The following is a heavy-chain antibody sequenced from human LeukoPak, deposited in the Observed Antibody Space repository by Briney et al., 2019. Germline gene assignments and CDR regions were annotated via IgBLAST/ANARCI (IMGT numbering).Heavy chain of an antibody. J-gene: IGHJ4*02. CDR2: IYISRGT. D-gene: IGHD1-26*01. CDR1: GVSISGYY. V-gene: IGHV4-4*07. Sequence: SETLSLTCTVSGVSISGYYWSWIRQPAGKGLEWIGRIYISRGTNYNPSLTSRVTISVDTSKNQFSLKLSSVTAADTAVYYCARGWVGATLRYFDYWGQGTLVTVSS. CDR3: ARGWVGATLRYFDY.